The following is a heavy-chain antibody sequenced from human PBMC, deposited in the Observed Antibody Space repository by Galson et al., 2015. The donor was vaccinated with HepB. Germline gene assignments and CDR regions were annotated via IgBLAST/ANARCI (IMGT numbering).Heavy chain of an antibody. Sequence: SLRLSCAASGFTFSSYSMNWVRQAPGKGLEWVSYIRSSASSIYYVDSVKGRFTISRDNSKNSLYLQMNSLRDEDTAVYYCARERGGSLLAAYFDYWGQGSLVTVSS. CDR2: IRSSASSI. CDR1: GFTFSSYS. D-gene: IGHD1-26*01. J-gene: IGHJ4*02. CDR3: ARERGGSLLAAYFDY. V-gene: IGHV3-48*02.